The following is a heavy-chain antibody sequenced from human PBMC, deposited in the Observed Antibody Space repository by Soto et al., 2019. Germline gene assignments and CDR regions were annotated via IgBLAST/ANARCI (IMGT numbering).Heavy chain of an antibody. Sequence: EVQLVESGGGLVQPGGSLRIFCGASGFTFSTYWMYWVRQAPGKGLVWVSRINGDGSKTSYADSVKGRFTISRDKAKNTLYLQMNSLRAEDTALYYCARGQYCSGGTCYSAPDYWGQGTLVTVSS. CDR2: INGDGSKT. CDR3: ARGQYCSGGTCYSAPDY. CDR1: GFTFSTYW. D-gene: IGHD2-15*01. V-gene: IGHV3-74*01. J-gene: IGHJ4*02.